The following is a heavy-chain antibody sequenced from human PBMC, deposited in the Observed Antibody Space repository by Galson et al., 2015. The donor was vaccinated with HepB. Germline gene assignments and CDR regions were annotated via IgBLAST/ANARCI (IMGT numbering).Heavy chain of an antibody. CDR2: ISSSSSYI. CDR1: GFTFSSYS. D-gene: IGHD6-19*01. J-gene: IGHJ3*02. CDR3: ARTGIAVLKNAFDI. V-gene: IGHV3-21*01. Sequence: SLRLSCAASGFTFSSYSMNWVRQAPGKGLEWVSSISSSSSYIYYADSVKGRFTISRDNAKNSLYLQMNSLRAEDTAVYYCARTGIAVLKNAFDIWDQGTMVTVSS.